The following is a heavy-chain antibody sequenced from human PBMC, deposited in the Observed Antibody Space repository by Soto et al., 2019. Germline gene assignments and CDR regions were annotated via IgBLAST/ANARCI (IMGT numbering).Heavy chain of an antibody. J-gene: IGHJ5*02. D-gene: IGHD1-1*01. CDR3: ARDQRGGFDP. CDR1: GFTFSSYS. V-gene: IGHV3-21*01. CDR2: ISSSSSYI. Sequence: EVQLVESGGGLVKPGGSLRLSCVASGFTFSSYSMNWVRQAPGKGLEWVSSISSSSSYIYYADSVKGRFTISRDNAKNSLYLQMNSLRAEDTAVYYCARDQRGGFDPWGQGTLVTVSS.